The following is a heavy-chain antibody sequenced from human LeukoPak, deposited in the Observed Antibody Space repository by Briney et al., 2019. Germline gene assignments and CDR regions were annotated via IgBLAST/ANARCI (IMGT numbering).Heavy chain of an antibody. V-gene: IGHV3-7*05. CDR3: ARDKHQYMFTFGGFDY. J-gene: IGHJ4*02. Sequence: PGGSLRLSSAASGFTFSSYWMSWVRQAPGKGLEWVANLKQDGSEKYYVDSVKGRFTISRDNAKNSLYLQMNSLRAEDTAVYYCARDKHQYMFTFGGFDYWGQGTLVTVSS. CDR1: GFTFSSYW. CDR2: LKQDGSEK. D-gene: IGHD3-16*01.